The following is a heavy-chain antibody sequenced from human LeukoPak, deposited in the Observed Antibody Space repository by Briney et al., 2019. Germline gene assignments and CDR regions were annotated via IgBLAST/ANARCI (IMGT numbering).Heavy chain of an antibody. CDR2: VSSSGSTI. CDR1: GFTFSDYY. Sequence: PGGSLRLSCAASGFTFSDYYMSWIRQAPGKGLEWVSYVSSSGSTIYYADSVKGRFTISRDNAKNSLYQQMNSLRAEDTAVYYCARVKRGDYYFDYWGQGTLVTVSS. CDR3: ARVKRGDYYFDY. D-gene: IGHD2-21*01. J-gene: IGHJ4*02. V-gene: IGHV3-11*04.